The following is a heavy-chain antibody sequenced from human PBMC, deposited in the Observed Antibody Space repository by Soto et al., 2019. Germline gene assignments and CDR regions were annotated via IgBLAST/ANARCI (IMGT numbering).Heavy chain of an antibody. D-gene: IGHD2-8*02. J-gene: IGHJ6*02. CDR1: GFTFDDYA. CDR2: ISWNSDFI. CDR3: AKSTGGTANGLDV. Sequence: GGSLRLSCAASGFTFDDYAMHWVRQAPGKGLEWVSGISWNSDFIAYADSVKGRFTVSRDNANNFLYLQMNSLRAEDTALYYCAKSTGGTANGLDVWGQGTTVTVSS. V-gene: IGHV3-9*01.